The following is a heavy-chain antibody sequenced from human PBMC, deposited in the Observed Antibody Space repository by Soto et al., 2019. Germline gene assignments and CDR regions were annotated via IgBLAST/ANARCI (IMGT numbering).Heavy chain of an antibody. Sequence: QVQLVQSGAEVKKPGASVKVSCKASGYTFTSYATHWVRQAPGQRLEWMGWINAGNGNTKYSQKFQGRVTITRDTSASTAYMELSSLRSEDTAVYYCARSICSGGSCYQYYFDYWGQGTLVTVSS. J-gene: IGHJ4*02. V-gene: IGHV1-3*01. CDR1: GYTFTSYA. CDR3: ARSICSGGSCYQYYFDY. CDR2: INAGNGNT. D-gene: IGHD2-15*01.